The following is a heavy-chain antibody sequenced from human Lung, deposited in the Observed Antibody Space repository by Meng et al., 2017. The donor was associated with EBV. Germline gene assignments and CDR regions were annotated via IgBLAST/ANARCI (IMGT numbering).Heavy chain of an antibody. Sequence: QVQVVQLRAEVKKSGASMKVSCKASVYTFTDYYMHWVRQAPGQGLEWMGRINPNSGGTHYAQKFQGRVTMTRDTSITTAYMELSRLRSDDTAVYYCARSMGSGGWYVDYWGQGTLVTVSS. D-gene: IGHD6-19*01. CDR1: VYTFTDYY. CDR3: ARSMGSGGWYVDY. V-gene: IGHV1-2*06. CDR2: INPNSGGT. J-gene: IGHJ4*02.